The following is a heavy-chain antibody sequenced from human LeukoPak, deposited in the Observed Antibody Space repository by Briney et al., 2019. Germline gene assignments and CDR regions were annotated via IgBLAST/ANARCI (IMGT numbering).Heavy chain of an antibody. Sequence: GGSLRLSCTASGFTFSTCGMTWVRQAPGKGLEWVSSISGNDDGTYYADSVKGRFTIPRDDSKNTVSLQMSSLRVEDTAVYYCARGPTVSSTWDYWGQGTLVTVSP. CDR2: ISGNDDGT. CDR1: GFTFSTCG. CDR3: ARGPTVSSTWDY. D-gene: IGHD2-2*01. J-gene: IGHJ4*02. V-gene: IGHV3-23*01.